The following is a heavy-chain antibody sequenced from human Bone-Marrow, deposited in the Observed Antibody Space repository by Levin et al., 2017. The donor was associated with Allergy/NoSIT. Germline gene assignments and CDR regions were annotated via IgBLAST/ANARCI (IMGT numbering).Heavy chain of an antibody. V-gene: IGHV3-11*01. J-gene: IGHJ4*02. Sequence: GGSLRLSCAASGFTFSDYYMSWIRQAPGKGLEWVSYISSSGSTIYYADSVKGRFTISRDNAKNSLYLQMNSLRAEDTAVYYCARDFPDIVVVPAALRAQPWVYYFDYWGQGTLVTVSS. CDR1: GFTFSDYY. CDR3: ARDFPDIVVVPAALRAQPWVYYFDY. D-gene: IGHD2-2*01. CDR2: ISSSGSTI.